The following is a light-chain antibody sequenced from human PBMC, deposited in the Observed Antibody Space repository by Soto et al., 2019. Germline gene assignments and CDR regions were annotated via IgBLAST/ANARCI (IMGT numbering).Light chain of an antibody. Sequence: IGMEQSPATLSVSAMERGILSFRASQSVSSNLAWYQQKPGQDPRLLIYGASTRATGIPARFSGSGSGTEFTLTISSLQSEEVSVFYSQQYNNWPPLFAQGTKGDI. CDR3: QQYNNWPPL. J-gene: IGKJ1*01. V-gene: IGKV3-15*01. CDR2: GAS. CDR1: QSVSSN.